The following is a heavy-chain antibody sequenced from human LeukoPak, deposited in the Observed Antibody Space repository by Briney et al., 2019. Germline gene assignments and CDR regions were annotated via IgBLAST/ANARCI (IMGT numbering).Heavy chain of an antibody. Sequence: ASVKASCKASGGTFSSYAISWVRQAPGQGLEWMGGIIPIFGTANYAQKFQGRVTITADESTSTAYMELSSLRSEDTAVYYCARQLERLRDYYYMDVWGKGTTVTISS. J-gene: IGHJ6*03. V-gene: IGHV1-69*13. CDR2: IIPIFGTA. CDR1: GGTFSSYA. D-gene: IGHD1-1*01. CDR3: ARQLERLRDYYYMDV.